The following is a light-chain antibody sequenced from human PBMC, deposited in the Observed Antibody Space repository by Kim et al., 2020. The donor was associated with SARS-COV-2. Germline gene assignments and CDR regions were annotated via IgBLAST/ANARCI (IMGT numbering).Light chain of an antibody. J-gene: IGLJ3*02. CDR2: RNN. V-gene: IGLV10-54*02. CDR1: SNIVGNQG. Sequence: QAGLTQPPSVSKGLRQTATLTCTGNSNIVGNQGAAWLQQHQGHPPKLLSYRNNNRPSGISERFSASRSGNTASLTITGLQPEDEADYYCSALDSSLSALVFGGGTKLTVL. CDR3: SALDSSLSALV.